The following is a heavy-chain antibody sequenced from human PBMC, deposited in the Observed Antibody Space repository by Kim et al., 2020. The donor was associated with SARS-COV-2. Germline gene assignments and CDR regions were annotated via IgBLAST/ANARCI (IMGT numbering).Heavy chain of an antibody. V-gene: IGHV3-21*01. CDR1: GFTFSSYS. D-gene: IGHD4-17*01. Sequence: GGSLRLSCAASGFTFSSYSMNWVRQAPGKGLEWVSFISSSRSYIYYADSVKGRFTISRDNAKNSLYLQMNSLRAEDTAVYYCARDDYGDYNFDYWGQGTLVTVSS. J-gene: IGHJ4*02. CDR2: ISSSRSYI. CDR3: ARDDYGDYNFDY.